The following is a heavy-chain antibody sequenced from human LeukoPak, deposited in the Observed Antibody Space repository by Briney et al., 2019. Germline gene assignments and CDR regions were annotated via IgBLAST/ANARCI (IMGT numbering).Heavy chain of an antibody. Sequence: SETLSLTCTVSGGSIGSYYWSWIRQPPGKGLEWIGYIYYSGSTNYNPSLKSRVTISVDTSKNQFSLKLSSVTAADTAVYYCARPAGVGAYKRWFDPWGQGTLVTVSS. CDR1: GGSIGSYY. D-gene: IGHD1-26*01. V-gene: IGHV4-59*08. J-gene: IGHJ5*02. CDR3: ARPAGVGAYKRWFDP. CDR2: IYYSGST.